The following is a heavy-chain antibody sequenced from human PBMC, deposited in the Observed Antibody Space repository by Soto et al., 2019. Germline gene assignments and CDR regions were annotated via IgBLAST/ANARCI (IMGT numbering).Heavy chain of an antibody. D-gene: IGHD3-22*01. CDR2: ISYDGSNK. CDR1: GFTFRSYG. J-gene: IGHJ1*01. CDR3: AKVPQLYYDSSDSQEGY. V-gene: IGHV3-30*18. Sequence: GGSMGLSCAASGFTFRSYGMHWVRQATGKGLEWVAVISYDGSNKYYADSVKGRFTISRDNSKNTLYLQMNSLRAEDTAVYYCAKVPQLYYDSSDSQEGYWGHGTLVTVSS.